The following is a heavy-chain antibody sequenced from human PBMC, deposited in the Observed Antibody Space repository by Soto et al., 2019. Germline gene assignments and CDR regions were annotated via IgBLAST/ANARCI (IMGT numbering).Heavy chain of an antibody. V-gene: IGHV3-30-3*01. Sequence: GWSLRLSCASSVFTFISYAMHWVRQAPGKGLEWVAVISYDGSNKYYADSVKGRFTISRDNSKNTLYLQMNSLRAEDTAVYYCARDRGGSYRRYFDYWGQGTLVTVS. D-gene: IGHD1-26*01. CDR1: VFTFISYA. J-gene: IGHJ4*02. CDR3: ARDRGGSYRRYFDY. CDR2: ISYDGSNK.